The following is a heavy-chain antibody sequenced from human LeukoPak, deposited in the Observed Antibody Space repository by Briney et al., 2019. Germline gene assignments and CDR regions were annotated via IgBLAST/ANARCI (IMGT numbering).Heavy chain of an antibody. CDR1: GFTFSDYY. CDR3: ARGRRYSSSWFAVDY. V-gene: IGHV3-11*01. CDR2: ISSSGNTI. J-gene: IGHJ4*02. D-gene: IGHD6-13*01. Sequence: PGGSLRLSCAASGFTFSDYYFSWIRQTAGKGPEWVSYISSSGNTIYYAGSVKGRFTISRDNAKNSLFLQMNSLRAEDTAVYYCARGRRYSSSWFAVDYWGQGTLVTVSS.